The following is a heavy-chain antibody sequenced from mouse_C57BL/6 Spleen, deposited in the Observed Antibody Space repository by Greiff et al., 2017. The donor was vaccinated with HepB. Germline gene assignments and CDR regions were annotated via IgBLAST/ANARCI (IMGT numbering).Heavy chain of an antibody. CDR3: TRGSNYDYAMDY. V-gene: IGHV1-15*01. CDR1: GYTFTDYE. CDR2: IDPETGGT. J-gene: IGHJ4*01. D-gene: IGHD2-5*01. Sequence: QVHVKQSGAELVRPGASVTLSCKASGYTFTDYEMHWVKQTPVHGLEWIGAIDPETGGTAYNQKFKGKAILTADKSSSTAYMELRSLTSDDSAVYYCTRGSNYDYAMDYWGQGTSVTVSS.